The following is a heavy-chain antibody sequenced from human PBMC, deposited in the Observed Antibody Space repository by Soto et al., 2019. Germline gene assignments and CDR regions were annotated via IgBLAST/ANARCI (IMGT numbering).Heavy chain of an antibody. D-gene: IGHD3-10*01. CDR2: ISTSGTTI. J-gene: IGHJ4*02. Sequence: EVQLVESGGGLAQPGGSLRLSCTASGFTFNTYEMNWVRQAPGKGLEWISYISTSGTTISYADSVKGRFTISRDNAKNSLYLQMNSLRAEDTAVYYCARYPHYHRVFDYWGQGTLVTVSS. V-gene: IGHV3-48*03. CDR1: GFTFNTYE. CDR3: ARYPHYHRVFDY.